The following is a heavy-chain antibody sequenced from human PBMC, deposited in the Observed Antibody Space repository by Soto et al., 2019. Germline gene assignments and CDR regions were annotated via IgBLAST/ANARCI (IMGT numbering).Heavy chain of an antibody. CDR1: GGTFSSYA. J-gene: IGHJ6*02. V-gene: IGHV1-69*12. CDR2: IIPIFGTA. Sequence: QVQLVQSGAEVKKPGSSVKVSCRASGGTFSSYAISWVRQAPGQGLEWMGGIIPIFGTADYAQKFQGRVTITADESTSTAYMELSSLRSEDTAVYYCARQGDPGGYYYYGMDVWGQGTTVTVSS. CDR3: ARQGDPGGYYYYGMDV. D-gene: IGHD2-21*02.